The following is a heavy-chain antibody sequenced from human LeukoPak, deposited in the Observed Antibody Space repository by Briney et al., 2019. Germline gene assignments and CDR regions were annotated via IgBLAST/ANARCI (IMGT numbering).Heavy chain of an antibody. J-gene: IGHJ6*02. D-gene: IGHD6-19*01. CDR1: GYTFTSYD. CDR3: ARGSGWYGWVYYYYGMDV. V-gene: IGHV1-8*01. Sequence: ASVKVSCKASGYTFTSYDINWVRQATGQGLEWMGWMNPNSGNTGYAQKFQGRVTMTRNTSISTAYMELSSLRSEDTAVHYCARGSGWYGWVYYYYGMDVWGQGTAVTVSS. CDR2: MNPNSGNT.